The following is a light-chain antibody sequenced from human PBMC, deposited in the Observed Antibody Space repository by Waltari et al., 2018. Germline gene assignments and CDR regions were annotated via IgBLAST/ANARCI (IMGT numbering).Light chain of an antibody. CDR3: SSYTSSSTLWV. V-gene: IGLV2-14*03. Sequence: QSALTHPASVSGSPGQSITIPCTETSSDVGGYNYVSWYQQHPGKAPKLMIYDVSNRPSGVSNRFSGSKSGNTASLTISGLQAEDEADYYCSSYTSSSTLWVFGGGTKLTVL. CDR2: DVS. J-gene: IGLJ3*02. CDR1: SSDVGGYNY.